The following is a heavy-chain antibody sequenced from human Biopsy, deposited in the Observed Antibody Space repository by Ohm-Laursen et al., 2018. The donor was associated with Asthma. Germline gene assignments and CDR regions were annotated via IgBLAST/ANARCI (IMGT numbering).Heavy chain of an antibody. D-gene: IGHD5-12*01. Sequence: SVKVFCKASGDSFSNYAISWVRQAPGQGLEWMGGLIPVLGTPDHAQMFEGRVTITADESMSTAYMELSSLSSEDTAVYYCARGYSGSDRIVYYYSGLEVWGQGTTATVSS. V-gene: IGHV1-69*13. CDR3: ARGYSGSDRIVYYYSGLEV. CDR2: LIPVLGTP. J-gene: IGHJ6*02. CDR1: GDSFSNYA.